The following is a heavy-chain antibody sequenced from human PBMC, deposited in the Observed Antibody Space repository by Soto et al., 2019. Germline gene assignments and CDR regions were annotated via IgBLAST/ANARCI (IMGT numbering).Heavy chain of an antibody. D-gene: IGHD3-22*01. V-gene: IGHV3-64D*06. CDR2: ISINGGST. CDR1: GFTFSIDA. CDR3: VKGEYYYDSSGYYPFDY. Sequence: GGSLRLSCAASGFTFSIDAMHWVRQAPGKGLEYVSSISINGGSTHYADSVKGRFTISRDNSKNTQYLQMSSLRADDTALYYCVKGEYYYDSSGYYPFDYWGQGALVTVS. J-gene: IGHJ4*02.